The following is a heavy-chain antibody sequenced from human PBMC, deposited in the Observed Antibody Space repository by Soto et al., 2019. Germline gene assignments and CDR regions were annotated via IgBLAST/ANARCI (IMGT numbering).Heavy chain of an antibody. CDR1: GFTFSDYY. CDR3: ARAQNSSGWYAFDI. Sequence: GGSLRLSCAASGFTFSDYYMSWIRQAPGKGLEWVSYISSSGSTIYYADSVKGRFTISRDNAKNSLYLQMNSLRAEDTAVYYCARAQNSSGWYAFDIWGQGTMVTVSS. CDR2: ISSSGSTI. V-gene: IGHV3-11*01. D-gene: IGHD6-19*01. J-gene: IGHJ3*02.